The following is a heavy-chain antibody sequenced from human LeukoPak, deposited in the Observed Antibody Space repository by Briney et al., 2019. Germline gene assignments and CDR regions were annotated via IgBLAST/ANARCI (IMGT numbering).Heavy chain of an antibody. CDR2: IIPIFGTA. J-gene: IGHJ6*03. V-gene: IGHV1-69*05. D-gene: IGHD6-6*01. CDR3: ARAHSSSLYYYYYYMDV. CDR1: GGTFSSYA. Sequence: ASVKVSCKASGGTFSSYAISWVRQAPGQGLEWMGGIIPIFGTANYAQKFQGRVTITTDESTSTAYMELSSLRSEDTAVYYCARAHSSSLYYYYYYMDVWGKGTTVTVSS.